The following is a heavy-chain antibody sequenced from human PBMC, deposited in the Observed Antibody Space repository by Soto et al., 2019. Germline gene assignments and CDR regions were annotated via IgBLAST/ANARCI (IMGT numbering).Heavy chain of an antibody. Sequence: SETLSLTCTVSGGSISSSSYYWGWIRQPPGKGLEWIGSIYYSGSTYYNPSLKSRVTISVDTSKNQFSLKLSSVTAADTAVYYCARLGYCTGGSCFDYSYYGMDVWGQGTTVTVS. V-gene: IGHV4-39*07. CDR1: GGSISSSSYY. D-gene: IGHD2-15*01. J-gene: IGHJ6*02. CDR2: IYYSGST. CDR3: ARLGYCTGGSCFDYSYYGMDV.